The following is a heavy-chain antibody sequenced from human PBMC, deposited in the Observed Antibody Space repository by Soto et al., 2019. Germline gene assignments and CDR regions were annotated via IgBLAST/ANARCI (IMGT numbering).Heavy chain of an antibody. CDR1: FDSMTKYY. J-gene: IGHJ4*02. CDR2: IYTSAST. CDR3: ARTVGAVYYFDF. D-gene: IGHD1-26*01. V-gene: IGHV4-4*07. Sequence: PSETVSLTGNVSFDSMTKYYLSWLRQPVRKGLEWIGRIYTSASTYYNPSLKSRATMPIDTSNNHFSLNLKSVTAADMAVYYCARTVGAVYYFDFWGQEALVTVS.